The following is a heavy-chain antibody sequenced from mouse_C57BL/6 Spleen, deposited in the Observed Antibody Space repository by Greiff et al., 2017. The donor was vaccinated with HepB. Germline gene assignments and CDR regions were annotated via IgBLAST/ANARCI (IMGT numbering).Heavy chain of an antibody. V-gene: IGHV5-17*01. J-gene: IGHJ4*01. CDR3: ARDGSSYVGAMDY. CDR1: GFTFSDYG. D-gene: IGHD1-1*01. CDR2: ISSGSSTI. Sequence: EVMLVESGGGLVKPGGSLKLSCAASGFTFSDYGMHWVRQAPEKGLEWVAYISSGSSTIYYADTVKGRFTISRDNAKNTLFLQMTSLRSEDTAMYHCARDGSSYVGAMDYWGQGTSVTVSS.